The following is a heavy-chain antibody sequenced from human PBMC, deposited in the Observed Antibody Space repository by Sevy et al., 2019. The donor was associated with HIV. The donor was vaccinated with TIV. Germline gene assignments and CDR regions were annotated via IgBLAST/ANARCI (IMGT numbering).Heavy chain of an antibody. CDR3: AKDTHIPVAGDFDC. CDR1: GFTFSTYA. Sequence: GGSLRLSCAASGFTFSTYAMSWVRQAPGKGLEWVSGISHSGGSTYYAASVKGRFTISRDNSKNTLYVQMNILKVEETAVYYCAKDTHIPVAGDFDCWGQGTLVTVSS. V-gene: IGHV3-23*01. CDR2: ISHSGGST. J-gene: IGHJ4*02. D-gene: IGHD6-19*01.